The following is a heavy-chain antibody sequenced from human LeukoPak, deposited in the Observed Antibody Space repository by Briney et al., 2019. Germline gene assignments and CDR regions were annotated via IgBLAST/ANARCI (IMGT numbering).Heavy chain of an antibody. CDR2: IYSGGST. V-gene: IGHV3-53*01. CDR1: GFTVSSNY. CDR3: ARVSDSTGVYFDL. Sequence: PGGSLRLSCAASGFTVSSNYMSWVRQAPGKGLEWVSVIYSGGSTYYADSVKGRFTISRDNSKNTLYLQMNSLRAEDTAVYYCARVSDSTGVYFDLWGRGTLVTVSS. D-gene: IGHD3-22*01. J-gene: IGHJ2*01.